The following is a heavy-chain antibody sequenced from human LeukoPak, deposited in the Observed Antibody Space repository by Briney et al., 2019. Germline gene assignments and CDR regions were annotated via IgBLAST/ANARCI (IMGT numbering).Heavy chain of an antibody. V-gene: IGHV1-46*01. CDR1: GYTFTSYY. J-gene: IGHJ4*02. CDR3: ARWGRGVVVPAANYMYYFDY. Sequence: ASVKVSCKASGYTFTSYYMHWVRQAPGQGLEWMGIINPSGGSTSYAQKFQGRVTMTRDTSTSTVYMELSSLRSEDTAVYYCARWGRGVVVPAANYMYYFDYWGQGTLVTVSS. CDR2: INPSGGST. D-gene: IGHD2-2*01.